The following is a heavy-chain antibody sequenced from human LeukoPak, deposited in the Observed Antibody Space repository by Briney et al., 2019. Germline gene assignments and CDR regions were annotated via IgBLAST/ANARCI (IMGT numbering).Heavy chain of an antibody. D-gene: IGHD5-12*01. CDR2: IRYDGSNK. V-gene: IGHV3-30*02. CDR3: ARVQKSRKSVASAVDC. Sequence: HPGGSLRLSCAASGFTFSSYGMHWVRQAPGKGLEWVAFIRYDGSNKEYADSVKGRFTISRDNSKKTLYLQMNSLRAEDTAVYYCARVQKSRKSVASAVDCWGQGTVVIVSS. CDR1: GFTFSSYG. J-gene: IGHJ4*02.